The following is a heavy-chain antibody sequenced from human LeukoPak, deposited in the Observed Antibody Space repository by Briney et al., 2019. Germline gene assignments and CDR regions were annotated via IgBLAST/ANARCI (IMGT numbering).Heavy chain of an antibody. CDR2: IKVDGSEK. Sequence: GGSLRLSCTASGFTFGTYWMTWVRQAPGRGLEWVANIKVDGSEKYYVDSVKGRFTISRDNAKNSLYLQMNSLRAEDTAVYYCARMLVYNSGGEAFDCWGQGTLVAVSS. CDR1: GFTFGTYW. D-gene: IGHD3-10*01. CDR3: ARMLVYNSGGEAFDC. J-gene: IGHJ4*02. V-gene: IGHV3-7*01.